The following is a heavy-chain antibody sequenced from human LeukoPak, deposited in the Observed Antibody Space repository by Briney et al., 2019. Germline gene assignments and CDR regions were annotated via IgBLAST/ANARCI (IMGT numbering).Heavy chain of an antibody. CDR1: GFSLSTSGVG. V-gene: IGHV2-5*02. Sequence: SGPTLVKPTQTLTLTCTFSGFSLSTSGVGVGWIRQPRGKALECLALIYWDDDKRYSPSLKSRLTITKDTSKNEVVLTMTSMDPVDTATYYCAHDLAYSSSWTLDYWGQGTLVTVSS. D-gene: IGHD6-13*01. CDR3: AHDLAYSSSWTLDY. J-gene: IGHJ4*02. CDR2: IYWDDDK.